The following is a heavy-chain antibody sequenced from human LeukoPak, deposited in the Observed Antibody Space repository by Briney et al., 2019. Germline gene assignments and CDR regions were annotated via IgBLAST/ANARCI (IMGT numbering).Heavy chain of an antibody. V-gene: IGHV4-39*07. CDR2: IYYSGTT. J-gene: IGHJ4*02. D-gene: IGHD3-22*01. Sequence: SETLSLTCIVSGDSISSRSHYWGWIRQPPGKGLEWIGNIYYSGTTYYNPSLKSRVTILINASKNQFSLKLRSVIAAETAVYYCAITGPMYYYDSSGDYFVSWGQGALVTVSS. CDR3: AITGPMYYYDSSGDYFVS. CDR1: GDSISSRSHY.